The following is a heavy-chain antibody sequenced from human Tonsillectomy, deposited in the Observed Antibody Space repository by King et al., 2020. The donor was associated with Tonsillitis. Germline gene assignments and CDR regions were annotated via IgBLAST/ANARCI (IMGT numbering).Heavy chain of an antibody. J-gene: IGHJ6*03. CDR2: ISSRSSYI. Sequence: EVQLVESGGGLVKPGGSLRLSCAASGFIFSYYSMNWVRQAPGKGLEWVSSISSRSSYIYYADSVKGRFTISRGNAKNSLYLQMNSLRAEDTAVYYCARDPTDRSIGFDYYYYYYMDVWGNGTTVTVSS. CDR3: ARDPTDRSIGFDYYYYYYMDV. V-gene: IGHV3-21*01. CDR1: GFIFSYYS. D-gene: IGHD6-19*01.